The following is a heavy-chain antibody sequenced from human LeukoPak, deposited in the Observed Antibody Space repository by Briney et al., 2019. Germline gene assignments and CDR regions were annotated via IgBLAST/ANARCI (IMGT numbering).Heavy chain of an antibody. CDR2: IFYSGSA. CDR3: ARGSTLIRGFDY. CDR1: GGSISSGDYY. J-gene: IGHJ4*02. Sequence: SETLSLTCTVSGGSISSGDYYWNWIRQHPEKSLEWIVYIFYSGSAYYNPSLKSRVTISVDTSKNQLSLKLSSVTAADTAVYYCARGSTLIRGFDYWGQGTLVTVSS. D-gene: IGHD3-10*01. V-gene: IGHV4-31*03.